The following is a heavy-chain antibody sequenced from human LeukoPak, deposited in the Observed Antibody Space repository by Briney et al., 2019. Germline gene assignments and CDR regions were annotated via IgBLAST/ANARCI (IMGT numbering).Heavy chain of an antibody. J-gene: IGHJ3*02. CDR2: IYRGGST. V-gene: IGHV3-53*01. CDR1: GFSVSDNY. Sequence: GGSLRLSCATSGFSVSDNYMTWVRQAPGKGLEWVSVIYRGGSTYYTDSVKGRFTISRDNSKNMVYLQMYSLRVEDTAVYYCARGGGYGSGNHYRGGAFDIWGQGTMVTDSS. D-gene: IGHD3-10*01. CDR3: ARGGGYGSGNHYRGGAFDI.